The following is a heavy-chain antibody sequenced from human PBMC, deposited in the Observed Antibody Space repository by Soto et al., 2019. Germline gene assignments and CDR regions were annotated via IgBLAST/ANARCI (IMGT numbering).Heavy chain of an antibody. D-gene: IGHD6-13*01. Sequence: ESGGGVVQPGRSLRLSCAASGFTFSSYGMHWVRQAPGKGLEWVAVISYDGSNKYYADSVKGRFTISRDNSKNTLYLQMNSLRAEDTAVYYCSKGSSSMDYFAYWGQGTLVTVSS. CDR3: SKGSSSMDYFAY. CDR2: ISYDGSNK. J-gene: IGHJ4*02. V-gene: IGHV3-30*18. CDR1: GFTFSSYG.